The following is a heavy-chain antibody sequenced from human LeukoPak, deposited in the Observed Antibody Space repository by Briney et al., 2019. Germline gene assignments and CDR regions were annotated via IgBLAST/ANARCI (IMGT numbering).Heavy chain of an antibody. J-gene: IGHJ3*02. D-gene: IGHD4-23*01. CDR2: IYYSGST. CDR1: GGSISSYY. CDR3: ARRVPVVTADAFDI. V-gene: IGHV4-59*01. Sequence: SETLSLTCTVSGGSISSYYWSWIRQPPGKGLEWIGYIYYSGSTNYNPSLKSRVTISVDTSKNQFSLKLSSVTAADTAVYYCARRVPVVTADAFDIWGQGTTVTVSS.